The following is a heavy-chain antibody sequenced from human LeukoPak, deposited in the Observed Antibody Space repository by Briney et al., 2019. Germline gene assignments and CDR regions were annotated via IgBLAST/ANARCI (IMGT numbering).Heavy chain of an antibody. J-gene: IGHJ4*02. V-gene: IGHV3-20*04. CDR2: INWNGGST. Sequence: PGGSLRLSCAASGFTFDDYGMSWVRQAPGKGLEWVSGINWNGGSTGYADSVKGRFTISRDNAKNSLYLQMNSLRAEDTALYYCARGTLKAAATDFDYWGQGTLVTVSS. D-gene: IGHD6-13*01. CDR3: ARGTLKAAATDFDY. CDR1: GFTFDDYG.